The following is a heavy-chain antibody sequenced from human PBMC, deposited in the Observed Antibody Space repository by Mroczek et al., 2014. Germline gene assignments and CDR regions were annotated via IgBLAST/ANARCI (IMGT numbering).Heavy chain of an antibody. CDR2: IIPIFGTA. J-gene: IGHJ6*03. Sequence: QVQLQESGAEVKKPGSSVKVSCKASGGTFSSYAISWVRQAPGQGLEWMGGIIPIFGTANYAQKFQGRVTITADESTSTAYMELSSLRSEDTAVYYCARAPAASKFEYYYYYMDVWGKGTTVTVSS. CDR3: ARAPAASKFEYYYYYMDV. V-gene: IGHV1-69*01. CDR1: GGTFSSYA. D-gene: IGHD2-2*01.